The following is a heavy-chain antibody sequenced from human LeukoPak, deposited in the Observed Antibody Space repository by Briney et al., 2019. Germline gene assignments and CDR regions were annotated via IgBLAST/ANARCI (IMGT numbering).Heavy chain of an antibody. CDR1: GYTFTGYY. CDR2: MNPNSGNT. J-gene: IGHJ4*02. CDR3: ARDQEGFDY. Sequence: ASVKVSCKASGYTFTGYYMHWVRQATAQGLEWMGWMNPNSGNTGYAQKFQGRVTMTRNTSISTAYMELSSLRSEDTAVYYCARDQEGFDYWGQGTLVTVSS. V-gene: IGHV1-8*02.